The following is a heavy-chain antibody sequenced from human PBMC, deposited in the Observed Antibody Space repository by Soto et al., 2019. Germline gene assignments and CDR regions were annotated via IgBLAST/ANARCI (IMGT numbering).Heavy chain of an antibody. CDR2: LSYVGINK. Sequence: HPXGSLRLACAASGVTLSSYGMHWVRQAPGKGLEWVAVLSYVGINKYYADSVKGRFTISRDNSKNTLYLQMNSLSAEDTAVYYCAKVSSGWYTYYYYGMDVWGQGPTVTVSS. V-gene: IGHV3-30*18. D-gene: IGHD6-19*01. CDR3: AKVSSGWYTYYYYGMDV. J-gene: IGHJ6*02. CDR1: GVTLSSYG.